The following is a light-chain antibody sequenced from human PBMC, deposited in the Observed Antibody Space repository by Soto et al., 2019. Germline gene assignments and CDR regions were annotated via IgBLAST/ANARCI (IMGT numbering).Light chain of an antibody. CDR3: CSYAGRSTWV. Sequence: QSVLTQPASVSGSLGQSITISCTGTSSDVGSYNFVSWYQQHPGKAPKVMIYEVSKWPSGVSNRFSGSKSGNTASLTISGLQAEDEADYFCCSYAGRSTWVFGGGTKLTAL. CDR2: EVS. J-gene: IGLJ3*02. V-gene: IGLV2-23*02. CDR1: SSDVGSYNF.